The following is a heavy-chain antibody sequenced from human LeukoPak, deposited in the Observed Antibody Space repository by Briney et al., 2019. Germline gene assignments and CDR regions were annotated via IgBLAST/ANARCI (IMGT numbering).Heavy chain of an antibody. CDR1: GFTFSSYS. D-gene: IGHD3-10*01. Sequence: GGSLRLSCAASGFTFSSYSMNWVRQAPGKGLEWVSSISSSSSCIYSADSVKGRFTISRDNAKNSLYLQMNSLRVEDTAVYYCAKEGDYYGSGSYRDGFDIWGQGTRATVSS. CDR3: AKEGDYYGSGSYRDGFDI. J-gene: IGHJ3*02. CDR2: ISSSSSCI. V-gene: IGHV3-21*01.